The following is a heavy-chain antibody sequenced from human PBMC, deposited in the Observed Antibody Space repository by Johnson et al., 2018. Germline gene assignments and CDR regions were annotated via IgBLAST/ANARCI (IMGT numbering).Heavy chain of an antibody. J-gene: IGHJ6*03. CDR2: IWYDGSNK. CDR1: GFTFSSYG. Sequence: QVQLVQSGGGVVQPGRSLRLSCAASGFTFSSYGMHWVRQAPGKGLEWVAVIWYDGSNKYYADSVKGRFTISRDNSKNTLYLQMNSLRAEDTAMYYCARVPLLPPPYYYSYMDVWGKGTTVTVSS. V-gene: IGHV3-33*01. CDR3: ARVPLLPPPYYYSYMDV.